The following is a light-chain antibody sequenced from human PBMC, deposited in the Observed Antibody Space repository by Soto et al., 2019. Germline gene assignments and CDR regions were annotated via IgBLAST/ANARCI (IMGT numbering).Light chain of an antibody. Sequence: EIVMTQSPATLSVSPGERATLSCRASQSVNSNLAWYQQKPGQAPRLLIYGASTRATGVPARFSGSGSGTEFTLTISSLQSEDFAVYYCQQYINWSWTFGQGTKVAIK. CDR2: GAS. CDR1: QSVNSN. CDR3: QQYINWSWT. V-gene: IGKV3-15*01. J-gene: IGKJ1*01.